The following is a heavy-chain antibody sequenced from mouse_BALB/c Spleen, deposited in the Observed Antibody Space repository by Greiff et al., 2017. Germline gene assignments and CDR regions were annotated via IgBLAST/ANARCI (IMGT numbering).Heavy chain of an antibody. CDR1: GFSLTSYG. Sequence: VKLQESGPDLVAPSQSLSITCTVSGFSLTSYGVHWVRQPPGKGLEWLVVICSDGSTTYNSALKSRLSISKDNSKSQVFLKMNSLQTDDTAMYYCARRELGGEFAYWGQGTLVTVSA. D-gene: IGHD4-1*01. J-gene: IGHJ3*01. CDR2: ICSDGST. CDR3: ARRELGGEFAY. V-gene: IGHV2-6-2*01.